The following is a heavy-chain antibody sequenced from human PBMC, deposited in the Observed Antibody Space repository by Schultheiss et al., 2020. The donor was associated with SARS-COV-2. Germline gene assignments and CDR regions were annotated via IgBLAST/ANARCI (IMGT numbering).Heavy chain of an antibody. CDR3: ASFGDYDSSGYYLETFDY. CDR2: IIPIFGTA. V-gene: IGHV1-69*13. D-gene: IGHD3-22*01. CDR1: GGTFSSYA. J-gene: IGHJ4*02. Sequence: SVKVSCKASGGTFSSYAISWVRQAPGQGLEWMGGIIPIFGTANYAQKFQGRVTITADESTSTAYMELSSLRSEDTAVYYCASFGDYDSSGYYLETFDYWGQGTLVTSPQ.